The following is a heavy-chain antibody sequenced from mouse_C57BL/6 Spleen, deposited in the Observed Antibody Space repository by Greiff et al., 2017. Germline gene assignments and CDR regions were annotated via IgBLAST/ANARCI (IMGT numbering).Heavy chain of an antibody. Sequence: QVQLQQPGAELVKPGASVQMSCKASGYTFTSYWINWVKQRPGQGLEWIVDIYPGSGSTNYNEKFKSKTTLTVVSSSSTAYMQLSSLTSADSAVYYCARRAAQATRGARDYRGQGTSVTVSS. D-gene: IGHD3-2*02. CDR3: ARRAAQATRGARDY. CDR1: GYTFTSYW. V-gene: IGHV1-55*01. J-gene: IGHJ4*01. CDR2: IYPGSGST.